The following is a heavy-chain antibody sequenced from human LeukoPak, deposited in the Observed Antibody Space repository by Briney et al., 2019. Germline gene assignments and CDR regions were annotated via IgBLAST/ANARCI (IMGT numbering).Heavy chain of an antibody. J-gene: IGHJ4*02. CDR2: ISWNSGSI. CDR1: GFTFDDYA. Sequence: GGSLRLSCAASGFTFDDYAMHWVRQAPGKGLEWVSGISWNSGSIGYADSVKGRYTISRDNAKNSLYLQMNSLRAEDTAVYYCARDSSTRTRSREFDYWGQGTLVTVSS. V-gene: IGHV3-9*01. D-gene: IGHD6-13*01. CDR3: ARDSSTRTRSREFDY.